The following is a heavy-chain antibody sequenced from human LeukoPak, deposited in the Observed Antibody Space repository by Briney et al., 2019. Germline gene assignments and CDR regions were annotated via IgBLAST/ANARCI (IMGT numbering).Heavy chain of an antibody. V-gene: IGHV4-59*01. D-gene: IGHD2-21*01. J-gene: IGHJ6*02. CDR3: AISPRHILEV. CDR1: GGSISSYY. CDR2: IYYSGST. Sequence: PSETLSLTCTVSGGSISSYYWSWIRQPPGKGLEWIGYIYYSGSTNYNPSLKSRVTISVDTSKNQFSLKLSSVTAADTAVYYCAISPRHILEVWGQGTTVTVSS.